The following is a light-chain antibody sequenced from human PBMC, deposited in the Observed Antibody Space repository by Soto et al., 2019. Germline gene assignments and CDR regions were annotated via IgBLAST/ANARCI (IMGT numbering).Light chain of an antibody. CDR3: GSWDGSLTVV. Sequence: QSVLTQPPSVSATPGQRVTISCSGSGTNYVSWYQQLPGTAPKLLIYDNDKRPSEIPDRFSGSKSDTSATLVITGLQTGDEADYYCGSWDGSLTVVFGGGTKVTVL. J-gene: IGLJ3*02. CDR2: DND. V-gene: IGLV1-51*01. CDR1: GTNY.